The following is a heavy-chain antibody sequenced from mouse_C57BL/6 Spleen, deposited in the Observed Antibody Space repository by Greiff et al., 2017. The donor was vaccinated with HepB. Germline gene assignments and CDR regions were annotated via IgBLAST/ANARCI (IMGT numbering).Heavy chain of an antibody. CDR3: ANQYDGFPFDY. J-gene: IGHJ2*01. D-gene: IGHD2-3*01. CDR1: GYAFSSSW. Sequence: VQLQQSGPELVKPGASVKISCKASGYAFSSSWMNWVKQRPGKGLEWIGRIYPGDGDPNYNGKFTGKATLTADKPSRTAYMQLSSLTSADSAVYFGANQYDGFPFDYWGQGTTLTVSS. V-gene: IGHV1-82*01. CDR2: IYPGDGDP.